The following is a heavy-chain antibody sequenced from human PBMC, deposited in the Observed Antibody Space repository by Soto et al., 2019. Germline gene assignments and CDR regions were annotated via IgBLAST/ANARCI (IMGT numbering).Heavy chain of an antibody. V-gene: IGHV4-59*01. J-gene: IGHJ6*02. CDR3: ASVTRTCISTSCYRYYYGMDV. D-gene: IGHD2-2*02. CDR1: GGYISPYY. CDR2: IFYSGNT. Sequence: SETLSLTCTVSGGYISPYYWSWIRQPPGKGLEWIGYIFYSGNTNYNPSPRSRVTISVDTSKNQFSLKLSSVTTADTAVYYCASVTRTCISTSCYRYYYGMDVWGQGTTVT.